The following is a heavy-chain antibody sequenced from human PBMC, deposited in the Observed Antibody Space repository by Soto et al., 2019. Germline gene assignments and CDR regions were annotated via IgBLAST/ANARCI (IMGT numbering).Heavy chain of an antibody. J-gene: IGHJ6*02. D-gene: IGHD4-17*01. Sequence: QVQLQESGPGLVKPSGTLSLTCAVSGGSISSSNWWSWVRQPPGKGLEWIGEIYHSGSTNYIPSLKSRVTISVDMSKNQFSLKLSSVTAADTAVYYCARNYGDSTAPHYYYYGMDVWGQGTTVTVSS. CDR3: ARNYGDSTAPHYYYYGMDV. CDR2: IYHSGST. V-gene: IGHV4-4*02. CDR1: GGSISSSNW.